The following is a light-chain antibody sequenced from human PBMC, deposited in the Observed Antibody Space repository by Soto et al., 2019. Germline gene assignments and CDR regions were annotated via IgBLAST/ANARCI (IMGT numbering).Light chain of an antibody. V-gene: IGLV1-51*01. CDR2: DTT. CDR3: GTWDYSLTAVV. CDR1: NSIIGNNF. J-gene: IGLJ2*01. Sequence: QSVMTQPPSVSAAPGQKVTISCSGSNSIIGNNFVSWYQLLPGTAPKLLIYDTTKRPSGIPDRFSGSKSGTSATLGITGLQTRDEADYYCGTWDYSLTAVVFGGGTKLTVL.